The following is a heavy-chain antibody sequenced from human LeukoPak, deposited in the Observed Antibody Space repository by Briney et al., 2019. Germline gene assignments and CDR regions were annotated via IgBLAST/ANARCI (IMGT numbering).Heavy chain of an antibody. Sequence: GGSLRLSCAASGFTFSSYGMHWVRQAPGKGLEWVAATSYDGANKYYTDSVKGRFTTSRDNSKNTLYVQMNSLRAEDTAVYYCARDRARDDGYFDWLSCFLDYWGQGTLVSISS. V-gene: IGHV3-30*19. CDR1: GFTFSSYG. D-gene: IGHD3-9*01. J-gene: IGHJ4*02. CDR2: TSYDGANK. CDR3: ARDRARDDGYFDWLSCFLDY.